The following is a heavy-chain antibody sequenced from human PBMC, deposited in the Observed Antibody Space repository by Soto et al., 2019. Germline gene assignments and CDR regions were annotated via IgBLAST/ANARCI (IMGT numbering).Heavy chain of an antibody. D-gene: IGHD2-15*01. CDR1: GGSVSSGSYY. V-gene: IGHV4-61*01. Sequence: SETLSLTCTVSGGSVSSGSYYWSWIRQPPGKGLEWIGHICYSGSTNYNPSLKSRVTISVDTSKNQFSLKLSSVTAADTAVYYCARDYCSGGSCHHGYYYGMDVWGQGTTVTVS. CDR3: ARDYCSGGSCHHGYYYGMDV. J-gene: IGHJ6*02. CDR2: ICYSGST.